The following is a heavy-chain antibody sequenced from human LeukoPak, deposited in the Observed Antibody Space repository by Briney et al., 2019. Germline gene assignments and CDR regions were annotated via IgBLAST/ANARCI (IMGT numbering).Heavy chain of an antibody. D-gene: IGHD6-19*01. V-gene: IGHV4-61*02. Sequence: SQTLSLTCTVSGGSISSGSYYWRWIRQPAGKGLEWIGRIYTSGSTNYNPSLKSRVTISVDTSKNQFSLKLSSVTAADTAVYYCARGLWSSGWYWVDYWGQGTLVTVSS. CDR1: GGSISSGSYY. CDR3: ARGLWSSGWYWVDY. CDR2: IYTSGST. J-gene: IGHJ4*02.